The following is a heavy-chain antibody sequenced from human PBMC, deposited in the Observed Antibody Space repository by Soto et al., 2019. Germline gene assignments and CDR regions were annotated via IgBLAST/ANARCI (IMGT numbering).Heavy chain of an antibody. Sequence: QGQLVQSGAEVKKPGASVKLSCKASGFTFSNYGLNWVRQAPGQGLEWMGWVSANNGHTNYAQNLQGRVSMTTETSTSTAYMELRGLTFDDTAVYYCARDIESVTAKHFFYYYAMDVWGQGTTVTVSS. D-gene: IGHD2-8*01. V-gene: IGHV1-18*01. CDR2: VSANNGHT. CDR3: ARDIESVTAKHFFYYYAMDV. J-gene: IGHJ6*02. CDR1: GFTFSNYG.